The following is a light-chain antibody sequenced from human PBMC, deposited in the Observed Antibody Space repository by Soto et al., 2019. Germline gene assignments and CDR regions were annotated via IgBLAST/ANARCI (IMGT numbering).Light chain of an antibody. V-gene: IGKV1-12*01. CDR1: QGSSSW. CDR3: QQANSFPFT. Sequence: DIQMTQSPSSVSASVGDRVTITCRASQGSSSWLAWYQQKPGQAPKLLIYAASSLQSGVPSRFSGSGSGTDFTLTISSLQPEDFATYYCQQANSFPFTFGPGTKVDIK. J-gene: IGKJ3*01. CDR2: AAS.